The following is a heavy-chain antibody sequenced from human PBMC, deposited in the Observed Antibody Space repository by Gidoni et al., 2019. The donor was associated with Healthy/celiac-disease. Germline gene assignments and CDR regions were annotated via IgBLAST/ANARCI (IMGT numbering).Heavy chain of an antibody. Sequence: SCAASGFTFSSYGMHGFRQAPGKGPEWVAVIWYAGSNKYYADPVKGRFTISRDNSKNTLYLQMNSLRAEDTAVYYCARTPHIDCSSTSCYGGWFDPWGQGTLVTVSS. CDR3: ARTPHIDCSSTSCYGGWFDP. CDR1: GFTFSSYG. V-gene: IGHV3-33*01. CDR2: IWYAGSNK. J-gene: IGHJ5*02. D-gene: IGHD2-2*01.